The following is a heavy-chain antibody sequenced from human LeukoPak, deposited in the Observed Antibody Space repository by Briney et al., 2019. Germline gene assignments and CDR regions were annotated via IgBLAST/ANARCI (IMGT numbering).Heavy chain of an antibody. V-gene: IGHV3-11*04. CDR1: GFTFSDYY. CDR3: ARVAPDYGDYYFDY. D-gene: IGHD4-17*01. CDR2: ISSSGSTI. J-gene: IGHJ4*02. Sequence: AGGSLRLSSAASGFTFSDYYMSWIRQAPGKGLEWVSYISSSGSTIYYADSVKGRFTISRDNAKNSLYLQMNSLRAEDTAVYYCARVAPDYGDYYFDYWGQGTLVTVSS.